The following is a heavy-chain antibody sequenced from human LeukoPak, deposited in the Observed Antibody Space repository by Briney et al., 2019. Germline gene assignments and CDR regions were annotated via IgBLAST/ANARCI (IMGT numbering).Heavy chain of an antibody. D-gene: IGHD2-15*01. J-gene: IGHJ5*02. CDR1: GGSISSYY. CDR3: ARGSAYCSGGSCYGNWFDP. CDR2: IYYSGST. Sequence: SETLSLTCTVSGGSISSYYWSWIRQPPGKGLEWIGYIYYSGSTNYNPSLKSRVTISVDTPKNQFSLKLSSVTAADTAVYYCARGSAYCSGGSCYGNWFDPWGQGTLVTVSS. V-gene: IGHV4-59*01.